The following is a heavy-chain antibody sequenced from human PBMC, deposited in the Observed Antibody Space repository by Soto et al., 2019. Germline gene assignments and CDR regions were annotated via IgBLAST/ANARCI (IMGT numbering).Heavy chain of an antibody. CDR1: GFTFSSYA. CDR2: ISYDGSNK. D-gene: IGHD3-10*01. J-gene: IGHJ6*02. Sequence: PGGSLRLSCAASGFTFSSYAMHWVRQAPGKGLEWVAVISYDGSNKYYADSVKGRFTISRDNSKNTLYLQMNSLRAEDTAVYYCARDRGSGSVSYYYGMDVWGQGTTVTVSS. CDR3: ARDRGSGSVSYYYGMDV. V-gene: IGHV3-30-3*01.